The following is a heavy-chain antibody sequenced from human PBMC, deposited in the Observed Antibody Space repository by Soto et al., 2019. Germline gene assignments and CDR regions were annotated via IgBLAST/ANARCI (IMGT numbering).Heavy chain of an antibody. CDR3: ARRYSGSPHWFDP. CDR2: TYYNGNT. Sequence: QVQLQESGPGLVKPSQTLSLTCTVSGGSISSGDYYWSWIRQPPGKGLEWMGYTYYNGNTYYNPSLKRRVTISVDTSKNQVPLELSSVTAADTAVYYCARRYSGSPHWFDPWGQGTLVTVSS. CDR1: GGSISSGDYY. V-gene: IGHV4-30-4*01. D-gene: IGHD6-6*01. J-gene: IGHJ5*02.